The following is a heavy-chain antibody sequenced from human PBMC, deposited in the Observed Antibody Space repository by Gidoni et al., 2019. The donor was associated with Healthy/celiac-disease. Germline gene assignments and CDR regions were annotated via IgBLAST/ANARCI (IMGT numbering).Heavy chain of an antibody. CDR3: ARDFLDYYDSSGYYYGAFDI. CDR2: INHSGST. CDR1: GGSFSGYF. D-gene: IGHD3-22*01. V-gene: IGHV4-34*01. J-gene: IGHJ3*02. Sequence: QVQLQQWGAGLLKPSETLSLTCPVHGGSFSGYFWSWIRQPPGKGLEWIGEINHSGSTNYNPSLKSRVTISVDTSKNQLSLKLSSVTAADTAVYYCARDFLDYYDSSGYYYGAFDIWGQGTMVTVSS.